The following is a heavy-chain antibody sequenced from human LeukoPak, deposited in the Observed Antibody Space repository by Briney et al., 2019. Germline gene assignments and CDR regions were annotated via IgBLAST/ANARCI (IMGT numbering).Heavy chain of an antibody. CDR3: ARDQRGSSGYSYGMDV. D-gene: IGHD3-22*01. J-gene: IGHJ6*02. V-gene: IGHV1-3*01. CDR2: INAGNGNT. CDR1: GYTFTSYA. Sequence: ASVKVSCKASGYTFTSYAMHWVRQAPGQRLEWMGWINAGNGNTKYSQKFQGRVTITRDTSASTAYTELSSLRSEDTAVYYCARDQRGSSGYSYGMDVWGQGTTVTVSS.